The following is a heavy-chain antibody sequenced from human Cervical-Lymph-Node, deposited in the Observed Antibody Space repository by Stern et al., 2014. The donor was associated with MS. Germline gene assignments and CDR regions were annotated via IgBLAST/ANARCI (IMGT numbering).Heavy chain of an antibody. D-gene: IGHD2-2*01. Sequence: VQLVQSGAEVKKPGSSVKVSCKASGGTFSSYAINWVRQAPGQGLEWMGGIIPIFGTSNYAQKFQGRVTITADESTSTAYMELSSLRSEDTAMFYCARGVTEYQLLSTWFDPWGQGTLVTVSS. V-gene: IGHV1-69*01. CDR1: GGTFSSYA. CDR2: IIPIFGTS. J-gene: IGHJ5*02. CDR3: ARGVTEYQLLSTWFDP.